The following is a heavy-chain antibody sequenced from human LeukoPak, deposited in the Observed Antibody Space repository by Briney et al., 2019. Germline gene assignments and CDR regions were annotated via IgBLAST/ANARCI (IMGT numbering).Heavy chain of an antibody. Sequence: GGSLRLSCTASGFTFGDYAMTWFRQAPGKGLEWVGFIRGRNYGGTTEYAASVKGRFTISRDDSKSIAYLQMNSLKTDDTAVYYCTRAGGPWFDPWGQGTLVTVSS. CDR3: TRAGGPWFDP. V-gene: IGHV3-49*03. J-gene: IGHJ5*02. D-gene: IGHD3-10*01. CDR1: GFTFGDYA. CDR2: IRGRNYGGTT.